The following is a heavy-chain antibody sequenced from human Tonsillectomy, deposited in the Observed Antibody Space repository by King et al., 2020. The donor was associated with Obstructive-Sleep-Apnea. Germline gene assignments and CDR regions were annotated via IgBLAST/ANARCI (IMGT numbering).Heavy chain of an antibody. Sequence: VQLVESGGGVVQPGRSLRLSCAASGFTFSNYGMHWVRQAPGKGLEWVAFIRYDGSNKYYGDTVEGRFTISRDNSKNTQYLQMNSLRPADTAVYYCARGSYSSGWEGDYWGQGTLVIVSS. D-gene: IGHD6-19*01. CDR3: ARGSYSSGWEGDY. CDR1: GFTFSNYG. V-gene: IGHV3-30*02. CDR2: IRYDGSNK. J-gene: IGHJ4*02.